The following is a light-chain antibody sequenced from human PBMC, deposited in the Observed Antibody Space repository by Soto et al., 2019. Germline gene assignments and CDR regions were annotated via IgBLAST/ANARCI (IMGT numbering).Light chain of an antibody. J-gene: IGKJ2*01. CDR3: QEYTSAT. V-gene: IGKV1-5*01. Sequence: DIQMTQSPSTLSASVGDRVTITCRASQIISDWLAWYQQIPGRAPKLLIYDASTLQSGVPSRFSGSGSGTEFILTISSLQPDDSATYYCQEYTSATFGQGTKLQIK. CDR2: DAS. CDR1: QIISDW.